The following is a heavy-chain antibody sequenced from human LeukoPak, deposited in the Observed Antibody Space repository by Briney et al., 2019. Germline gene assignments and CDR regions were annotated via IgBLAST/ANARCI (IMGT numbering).Heavy chain of an antibody. J-gene: IGHJ4*02. CDR2: IKKDGSEK. CDR1: GFTFSSYW. CDR3: ARDFYGPDGYFDY. Sequence: GGSLRLSCAASGFTFSSYWMSWVRQAPGKGLEWVANIKKDGSEKNYVDSVKGRFTISRDNAKSSLYLQMISLRDEDTAVYYCARDFYGPDGYFDYWGQGTLVTVSS. V-gene: IGHV3-7*04. D-gene: IGHD4-17*01.